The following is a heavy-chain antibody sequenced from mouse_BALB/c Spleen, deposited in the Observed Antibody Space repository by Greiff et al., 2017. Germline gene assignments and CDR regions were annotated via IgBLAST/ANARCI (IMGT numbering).Heavy chain of an antibody. J-gene: IGHJ1*01. CDR1: GYTFTSYW. V-gene: IGHV1S81*02. CDR3: ARRYYGSSPYWYFDV. Sequence: QVQLKQPGAELVKPGASVKLSCKASGYTFTSYWMHWVKQRPGQGLEWIGEINPSNGRTNYNEKFKSKATLTVDKSSSTAYMQLSSLTSEDSAVYYCARRYYGSSPYWYFDVWGAGTTVTVSS. CDR2: INPSNGRT. D-gene: IGHD1-1*01.